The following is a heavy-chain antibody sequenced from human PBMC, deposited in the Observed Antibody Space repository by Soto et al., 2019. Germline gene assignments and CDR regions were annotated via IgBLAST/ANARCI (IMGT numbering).Heavy chain of an antibody. CDR1: GYPFTSSF. J-gene: IGHJ4*02. CDR3: ARAWGSGWKYYFDF. V-gene: IGHV1-46*01. CDR2: INPSGGTT. Sequence: QVQLVQSGAEVKKPGSSVKVSCKASGYPFTSSFMHWVRQAPAQGLEWMGIINPSGGTTGYAPKFQGRVTMTRVTSPSTVYMELRRLTSEDTAVYYCARAWGSGWKYYFDFWGQGTLVNVSS. D-gene: IGHD6-19*01.